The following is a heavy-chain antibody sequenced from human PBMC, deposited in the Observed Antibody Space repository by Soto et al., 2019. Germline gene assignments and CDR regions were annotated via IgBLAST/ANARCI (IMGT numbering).Heavy chain of an antibody. J-gene: IGHJ4*02. CDR2: IYYSGST. V-gene: IGHV4-59*01. CDR3: ARGGSSSWYSG. D-gene: IGHD6-13*01. CDR1: GGSISSYY. Sequence: QVQLQGSGPGLVKPSETLSLTCTVSGGSISSYYWSWIRQPPGKGLEWIGYIYYSGSTNYNPSLKSRVTISVDTSKNQFSLKLSSVTAADTAVYYCARGGSSSWYSGWGQGTLVTVSS.